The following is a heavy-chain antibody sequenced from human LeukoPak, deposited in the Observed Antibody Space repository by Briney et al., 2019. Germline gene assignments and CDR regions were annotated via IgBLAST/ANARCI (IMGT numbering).Heavy chain of an antibody. CDR2: IGSAGDK. Sequence: GGSLRLSCAASGFVLSDYGIHWVRQGIGKGLDWVSGIGSAGDKYYAGSERGRFTISRENAENFVYLQMNGLRAEDTAIYYCVRAKRETSSRPWTSGMDVWGQGTAVTVSS. D-gene: IGHD3/OR15-3a*01. CDR3: VRAKRETSSRPWTSGMDV. J-gene: IGHJ6*02. V-gene: IGHV3-13*01. CDR1: GFVLSDYG.